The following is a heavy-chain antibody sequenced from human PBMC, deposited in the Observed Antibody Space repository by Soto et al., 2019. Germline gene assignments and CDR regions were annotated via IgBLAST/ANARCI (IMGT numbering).Heavy chain of an antibody. Sequence: ASVKVSGKASGYTFTGYYLHWVRQAPGQGLEWMGWINPSSGGANIAQKFQGWVTMTRDTSIDTAYMELTRLRSDDTAVYYCARDAAMGDYYHYGMDVWGQGTPVTV. CDR1: GYTFTGYY. D-gene: IGHD5-18*01. J-gene: IGHJ6*02. CDR2: INPSSGGA. V-gene: IGHV1-2*04. CDR3: ARDAAMGDYYHYGMDV.